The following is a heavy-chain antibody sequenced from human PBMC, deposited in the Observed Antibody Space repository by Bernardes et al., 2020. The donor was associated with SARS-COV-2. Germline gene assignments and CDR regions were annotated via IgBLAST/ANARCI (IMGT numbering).Heavy chain of an antibody. J-gene: IGHJ3*01. D-gene: IGHD2-21*02. CDR1: GFTFNNYA. CDR3: ARVVSGPHVGADAFAV. V-gene: IGHV3-23*01. Sequence: WGSLRLSCAASGFTFNNYAMSWFRQTPGKGLEWISAVNSAGTTFYADSVRCRFTAARDNSKDTLYLQMSSLRSEDTAVYYCARVVSGPHVGADAFAVWGRGTTVTVSS. CDR2: VNSAGTT.